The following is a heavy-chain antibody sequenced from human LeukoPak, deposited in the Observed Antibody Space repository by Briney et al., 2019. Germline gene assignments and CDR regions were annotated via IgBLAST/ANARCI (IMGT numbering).Heavy chain of an antibody. D-gene: IGHD2-2*01. CDR3: ARDFGGYCSSTSCYDYHYYMDV. CDR2: INPSGGST. J-gene: IGHJ6*03. Sequence: ASVKVSCKASGYTFTSYDMHWVRQAPGQGLEWMGIINPSGGSTSYAQKFQGRVTMTRDTSTSTVYMELSSLRSEDTAVYYCARDFGGYCSSTSCYDYHYYMDVWGKGTTVTVSS. CDR1: GYTFTSYD. V-gene: IGHV1-46*01.